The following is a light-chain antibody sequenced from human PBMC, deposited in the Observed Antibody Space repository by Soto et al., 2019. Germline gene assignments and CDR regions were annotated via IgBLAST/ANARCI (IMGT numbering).Light chain of an antibody. CDR3: QQYGSSLT. V-gene: IGKV3-15*01. J-gene: IGKJ5*01. Sequence: EIVMTQSPATLSVSPGGRATLSCRASQSVSSNLAWYQQKPGQAPRLLIYGASTRATGIPARFSGSGSGTDFTLTISRLEPEDFAVYYCQQYGSSLTFGQGTRLEIK. CDR2: GAS. CDR1: QSVSSN.